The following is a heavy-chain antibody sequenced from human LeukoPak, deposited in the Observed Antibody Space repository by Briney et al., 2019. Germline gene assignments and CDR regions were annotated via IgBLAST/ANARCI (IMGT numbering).Heavy chain of an antibody. CDR1: GFTFDDYA. Sequence: GGSLRLSCAASGFTFDDYAMHWVRQAPGKGLEWVSGISWNSGSIGYADSVKGRFTISRDNAKNSLYLQMNSLRAEDTALYYCAKDKAAMVNYFDYWGQGTLVTVSS. CDR3: AKDKAAMVNYFDY. CDR2: ISWNSGSI. D-gene: IGHD5-18*01. J-gene: IGHJ4*02. V-gene: IGHV3-9*01.